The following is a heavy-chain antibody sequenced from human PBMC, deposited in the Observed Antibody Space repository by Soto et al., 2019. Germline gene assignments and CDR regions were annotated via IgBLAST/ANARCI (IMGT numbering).Heavy chain of an antibody. V-gene: IGHV3-23*01. Sequence: GGSLRLSCAASGFTTSSYAMSWVRQAPGKGLEWVSTISASGDGTYYADSVKGRFTISRDNSKSTLSLQMNSLRAEDTAVYYCEKRPGYSSTWHYFDYWGQGTLVNVSS. J-gene: IGHJ4*02. CDR1: GFTTSSYA. D-gene: IGHD6-19*01. CDR3: EKRPGYSSTWHYFDY. CDR2: ISASGDGT.